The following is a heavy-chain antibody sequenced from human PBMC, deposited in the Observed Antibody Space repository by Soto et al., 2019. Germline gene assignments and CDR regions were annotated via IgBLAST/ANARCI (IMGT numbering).Heavy chain of an antibody. CDR3: AKDPEYDILTGTGYYGMDV. CDR2: ISWDGGST. V-gene: IGHV3-43D*04. D-gene: IGHD3-9*01. CDR1: GFTLDDYA. Sequence: GGSLRLSCAASGFTLDDYAMHWVRQAPGKGLEWVSLISWDGGSTYYADSVKGRFTISRDNSKNSLYLQMNSLRAEDTALYYCAKDPEYDILTGTGYYGMDVWGQGTTVTVSS. J-gene: IGHJ6*02.